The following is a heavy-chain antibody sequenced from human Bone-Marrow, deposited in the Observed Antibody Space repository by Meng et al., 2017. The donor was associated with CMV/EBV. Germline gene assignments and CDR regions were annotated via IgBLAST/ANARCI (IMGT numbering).Heavy chain of an antibody. J-gene: IGHJ5*02. CDR1: GFTFSSYS. CDR2: ISSSSSYI. CDR3: ASYPPNYVWGSYRYTWFDP. V-gene: IGHV3-21*01. D-gene: IGHD3-16*02. Sequence: GESLKISCAASGFTFSSYSMHWVRQAPGKGLEWVSSISSSSSYIYYADSVKGRFTISRDNAKNALYLQMNSLRAEDTAVYYCASYPPNYVWGSYRYTWFDPWGQGTLVTVSS.